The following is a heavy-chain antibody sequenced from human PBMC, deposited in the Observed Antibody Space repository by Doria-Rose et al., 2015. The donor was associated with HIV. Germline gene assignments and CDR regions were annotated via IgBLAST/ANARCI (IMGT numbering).Heavy chain of an antibody. CDR2: IFSDDGR. CDR3: ARIKSSRWYHKYYFDF. CDR1: GVSLSSPGMG. V-gene: IGHV2-26*01. Sequence: QITLKVSGPVLVKPTETLTLTCTVSGVSLSSPGMGVSWIRQPPGQALEWLAHIFSDDGRSYNTSLKSRLTISRGTSKSQVVLTMTDMDPVDTATYYCARIKSSRWYHKYYFDFWGQGTLVIVSA. D-gene: IGHD6-13*01. J-gene: IGHJ4*02.